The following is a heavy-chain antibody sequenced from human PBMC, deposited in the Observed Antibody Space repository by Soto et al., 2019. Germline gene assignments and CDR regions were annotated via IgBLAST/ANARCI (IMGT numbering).Heavy chain of an antibody. CDR1: GYTFTSYG. J-gene: IGHJ5*02. CDR2: ISAYNGNT. V-gene: IGHV1-18*04. D-gene: IGHD6-13*01. CDR3: ARVLTGYSSSWYYFWFDP. Sequence: QVQLVQSGAEVKKPGASVKVSCKASGYTFTSYGISWVRQAPGQGLEWMGWISAYNGNTNYAQKLQGRVTMTTDTSTSTAYMALRSLRSDDTAVYYCARVLTGYSSSWYYFWFDPWGQGTLVTVSS.